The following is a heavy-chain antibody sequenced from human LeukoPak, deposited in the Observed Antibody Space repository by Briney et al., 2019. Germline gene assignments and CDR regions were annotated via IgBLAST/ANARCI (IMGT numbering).Heavy chain of an antibody. CDR1: GGSISSGGYY. V-gene: IGHV4-30-2*01. J-gene: IGHJ3*02. CDR3: ARAKSRYCSSTSCLKGALDAFDI. D-gene: IGHD2-2*01. CDR2: IYHSGST. Sequence: TSETLSLTCTVSGGSISSGGYYWSWIRQPPGKGLEWIGYIYHSGSTYYNPSLKSRVTISVDRSKNQFSLKLSSVTAADTAVYYCARAKSRYCSSTSCLKGALDAFDIWGQGTMVTVSS.